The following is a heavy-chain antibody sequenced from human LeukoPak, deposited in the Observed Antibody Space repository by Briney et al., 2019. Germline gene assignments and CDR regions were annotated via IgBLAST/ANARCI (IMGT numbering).Heavy chain of an antibody. CDR1: GYTFTSYG. D-gene: IGHD3-3*01. CDR2: ISAYNGNT. J-gene: IGHJ6*03. CDR3: ARDGNFWSGGYYYMDV. Sequence: ASVKVSCKASGYTFTSYGISWVRQAPGQGLEWMGWISAYNGNTNYAQKLQGRVTITTDESTSTAYMELSSLRSEDTAVYYCARDGNFWSGGYYYMDVWGKGTTVTVSS. V-gene: IGHV1-18*01.